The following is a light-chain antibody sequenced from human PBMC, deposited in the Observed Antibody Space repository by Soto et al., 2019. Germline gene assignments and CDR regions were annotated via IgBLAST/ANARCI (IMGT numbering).Light chain of an antibody. CDR2: EVS. Sequence: QSALTQPPSASGSPGQSVTISCTGTDEDIGGYNYVSWYQQRPGSVPKVIIFEVSQRPSGVPDRFSGSKSGNTASLTVSGLQAEDEASYYCSSYAGANTLIFGGGTKLTVL. V-gene: IGLV2-8*01. J-gene: IGLJ2*01. CDR3: SSYAGANTLI. CDR1: DEDIGGYNY.